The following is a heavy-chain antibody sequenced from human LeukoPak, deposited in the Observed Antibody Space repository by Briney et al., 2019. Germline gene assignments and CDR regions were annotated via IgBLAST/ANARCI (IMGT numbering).Heavy chain of an antibody. Sequence: SVKVSCKASGGTFSSYAISWVRQAPGQGLEWMGRIIPILGIANYAQKFQGRVTITADKSTSTAYMELSSLRSEDTAVYYCARLPNRMAFDYWGQGTLVTASS. CDR1: GGTFSSYA. V-gene: IGHV1-69*04. CDR3: ARLPNRMAFDY. D-gene: IGHD5-24*01. J-gene: IGHJ4*02. CDR2: IIPILGIA.